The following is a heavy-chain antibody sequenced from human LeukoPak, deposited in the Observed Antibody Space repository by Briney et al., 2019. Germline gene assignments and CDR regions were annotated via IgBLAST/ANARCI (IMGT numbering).Heavy chain of an antibody. J-gene: IGHJ4*02. V-gene: IGHV3-33*01. CDR2: IWYDGSNK. D-gene: IGHD1-26*01. CDR1: GFTFSSYG. CDR3: ARDLRVGARGLSDY. Sequence: GGSLRLSCAASGFTFSSYGMHWVRQAPGKGLEWVAVIWYDGSNKYYADSVKGRFTISRDNSKNTLYLQMNSLRAEDTAVYYCARDLRVGARGLSDYWGRGTLVTVSS.